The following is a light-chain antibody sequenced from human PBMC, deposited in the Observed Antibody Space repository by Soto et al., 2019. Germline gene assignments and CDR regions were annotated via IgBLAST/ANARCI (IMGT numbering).Light chain of an antibody. V-gene: IGKV1-5*01. Sequence: DIQMTQSPSTLSASVGDRVTITCRASQSISSWLAWYQQKPGKAPKLLIYDASSLESGVPSRFSGSGSGTEFTLTISSLQPDDFATYSCQQYNSYSPITFGPGTKVDIK. J-gene: IGKJ3*01. CDR1: QSISSW. CDR3: QQYNSYSPIT. CDR2: DAS.